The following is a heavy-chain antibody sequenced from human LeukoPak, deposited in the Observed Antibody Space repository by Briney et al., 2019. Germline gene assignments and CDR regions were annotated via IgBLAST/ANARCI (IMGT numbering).Heavy chain of an antibody. CDR2: ISGSGGST. J-gene: IGHJ3*02. CDR1: GFTFSSYA. D-gene: IGHD1-14*01. CDR3: ARGYHDAFDI. V-gene: IGHV3-23*01. Sequence: WGSLRLSCAASGFTFSSYAMSWVRQAPGKGLEWVSVISGSGGSTYYADSVKGRFTISRDNSKNTLYLQMNSLRAEDTALYYCARGYHDAFDIWGQGTMVTVSS.